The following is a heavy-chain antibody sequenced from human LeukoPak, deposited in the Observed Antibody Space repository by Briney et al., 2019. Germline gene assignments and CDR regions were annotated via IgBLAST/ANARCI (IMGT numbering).Heavy chain of an antibody. CDR1: GFTFSSYS. D-gene: IGHD2/OR15-2a*01. CDR3: AKSHSLEYRGYFDY. V-gene: IGHV3-21*04. CDR2: ISSSSSYI. Sequence: GGSLRLSCAASGFTFSSYSMNWVRQAPGKGLEWVSSISSSSSYIYYADSVKGRFTISRGNSKNTLYLLMNELSAEDTAVYYCAKSHSLEYRGYFDYWGQGTLVTVSS. J-gene: IGHJ4*02.